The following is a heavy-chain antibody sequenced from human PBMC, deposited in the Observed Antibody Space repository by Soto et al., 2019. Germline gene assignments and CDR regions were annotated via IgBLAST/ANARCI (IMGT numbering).Heavy chain of an antibody. D-gene: IGHD6-25*01. CDR1: GGSITSSSHF. V-gene: IGHV4-39*01. CDR2: IYFTGNT. CDR3: AGQTFTIAAASYGRSNWFDP. J-gene: IGHJ5*02. Sequence: SETLSLTCSASGGSITSSSHFWGWVRPPPGKGLEWIGTIYFTGNTYYTPSLKSRLTMSIDTSKNEFSLRLNSVTAADTAVYYCAGQTFTIAAASYGRSNWFDPWGPGTLVTVSS.